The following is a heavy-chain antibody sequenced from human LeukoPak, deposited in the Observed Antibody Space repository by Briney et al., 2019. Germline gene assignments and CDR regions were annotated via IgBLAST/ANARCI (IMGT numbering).Heavy chain of an antibody. D-gene: IGHD2-15*01. Sequence: GGSLRLSCAASGFTFSSYAMSWVRQAPGKGLEWVSAISGSGGSTYYADSVKGRLTISRDNSKNTLYLQMNSLRAEDTAVYYCAKQGYSSGGTSPPDYWGQGTLVTVSS. V-gene: IGHV3-23*01. J-gene: IGHJ4*02. CDR2: ISGSGGST. CDR3: AKQGYSSGGTSPPDY. CDR1: GFTFSSYA.